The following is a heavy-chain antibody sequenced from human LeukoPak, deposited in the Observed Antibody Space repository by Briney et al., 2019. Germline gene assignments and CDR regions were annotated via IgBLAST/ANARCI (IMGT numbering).Heavy chain of an antibody. CDR1: GYSFTSYW. V-gene: IGHV5-51*01. Sequence: GESLKISCKGSGYSFTSYWIGWVRHMPGKGLEWMGIIYPGDSDTRYSPSFQGQVTISADKSISTAYLQWSSLKASDTAMYYCARRRPVVAAHFPTYYYYYMDVWGKGTTVTVSS. CDR2: IYPGDSDT. CDR3: ARRRPVVAAHFPTYYYYYMDV. D-gene: IGHD2-15*01. J-gene: IGHJ6*03.